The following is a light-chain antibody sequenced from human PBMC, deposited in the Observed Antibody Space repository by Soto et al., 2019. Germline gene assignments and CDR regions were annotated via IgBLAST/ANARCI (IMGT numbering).Light chain of an antibody. CDR3: YSYTTTSTYV. V-gene: IGLV2-14*01. J-gene: IGLJ1*01. CDR2: EVT. Sequence: QSVLTQPASVSGSPGQSITLSCTGTTSDVGGYHFVSWYQQHPGKAPKLMIYEVTNRPSGVSDRFSGSKSGNTASLTISGLQAEDEAVYYCYSYTTTSTYVFGSGTKVTVL. CDR1: TSDVGGYHF.